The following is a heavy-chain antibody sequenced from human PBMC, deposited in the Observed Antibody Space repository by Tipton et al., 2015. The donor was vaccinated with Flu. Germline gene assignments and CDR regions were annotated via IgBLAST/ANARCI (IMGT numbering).Heavy chain of an antibody. CDR2: IYYSGST. Sequence: SLTCTVSGGSISSSSYYWGWIRQPPGKGLEWIGSIYYSGSTYYNPSLKSRVTISVDTSKNQFSLKLSSVTAADTAVYYCARTMVRGVIDSWGQGTLVTVSS. D-gene: IGHD3-10*01. CDR3: ARTMVRGVIDS. J-gene: IGHJ4*02. CDR1: GGSISSSSYY. V-gene: IGHV4-39*07.